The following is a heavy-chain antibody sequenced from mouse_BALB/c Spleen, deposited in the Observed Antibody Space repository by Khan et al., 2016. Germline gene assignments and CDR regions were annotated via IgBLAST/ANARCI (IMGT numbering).Heavy chain of an antibody. CDR1: GYTFTDYT. CDR3: AGGWFPY. V-gene: IGHV1-18*01. J-gene: IGHJ3*01. Sequence: VQLQQSGPELVKPGASVKISCKTSGYTFTDYTMHWVKQSHGKSLEWIGNFNPNSVGTNYNQKFKGKATLTVDKSSSTAYMELRSLTSEDSAVYYSAGGWFPYWGQGALVTVSA. CDR2: FNPNSVGT.